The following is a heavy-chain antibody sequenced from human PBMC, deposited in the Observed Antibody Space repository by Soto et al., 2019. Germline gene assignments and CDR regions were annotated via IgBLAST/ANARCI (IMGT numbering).Heavy chain of an antibody. CDR3: TTRPTVNDY. J-gene: IGHJ4*02. CDR2: IKSKTDGGTT. CDR1: VFTFINSW. V-gene: IGHV3-15*01. D-gene: IGHD4-17*01. Sequence: WGSRRLSCSASVFTFINSWMSWFRQAPGNGLEWVVRIKSKTDGGTTDYAAPVKGRFTISRDDSKNTLYLQMNSLKTEDTAVYYCTTRPTVNDYWGQGTLVTVSS.